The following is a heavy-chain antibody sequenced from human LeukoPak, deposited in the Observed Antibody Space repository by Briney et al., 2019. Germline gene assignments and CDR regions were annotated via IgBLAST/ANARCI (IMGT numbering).Heavy chain of an antibody. CDR1: GFTFSSFV. D-gene: IGHD2-2*01. Sequence: PRGSLRLSCTASGFTFSSFVMSWVRQAPGKGLEWVSAISGSGGDTFYADSVKGRFTISRDNSKNTLYLQMNSLRAEDTAVYYCARGPAASRFDYWGQGTLVAVSS. CDR3: ARGPAASRFDY. V-gene: IGHV3-23*01. J-gene: IGHJ4*02. CDR2: ISGSGGDT.